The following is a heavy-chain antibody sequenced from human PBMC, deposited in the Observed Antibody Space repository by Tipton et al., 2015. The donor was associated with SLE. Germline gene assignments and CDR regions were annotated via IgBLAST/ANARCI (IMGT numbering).Heavy chain of an antibody. V-gene: IGHV4-34*01. J-gene: IGHJ5*02. Sequence: TLSLTCAVYGGSFSGYYWSWIRQPPGKGLEWIGEINHRGSTNYNPSLKSRVTISVDTSKNQFSLKLRSVTAADTAAYYCARSVDILTAYWFDPWGQGTLVTVSS. CDR2: INHRGST. CDR1: GGSFSGYY. D-gene: IGHD3-9*01. CDR3: ARSVDILTAYWFDP.